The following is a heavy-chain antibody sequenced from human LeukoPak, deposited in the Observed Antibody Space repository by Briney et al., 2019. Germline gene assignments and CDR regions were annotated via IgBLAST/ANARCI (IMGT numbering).Heavy chain of an antibody. CDR2: INSGSGDT. V-gene: IGHV1-2*02. D-gene: IGHD1-26*01. CDR1: GYSFTDYY. J-gene: IGHJ4*02. CDR3: VRERRATADY. Sequence: GASVKVSCQASGYSFTDYYMHWVRHAPGQGLEWVGWINSGSGDTNYAQKFQGRVTVTRDTSSSTTYMEVSNLRSDDTAVYHCVRERRATADYWGQGTLVTVSS.